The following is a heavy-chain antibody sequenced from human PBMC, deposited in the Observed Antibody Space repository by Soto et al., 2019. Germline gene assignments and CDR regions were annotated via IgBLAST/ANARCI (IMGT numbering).Heavy chain of an antibody. V-gene: IGHV3-30-3*01. CDR1: GFTVSSYA. D-gene: IGHD4-17*01. CDR3: ARVMNKSIYGPLSAYYYYYGMDV. CDR2: ISYDGSNK. J-gene: IGHJ6*02. Sequence: GGSLRLSCAASGFTVSSYAMHWVRQAPGKGLEWVAVISYDGSNKYYADSVKGRFTNTRANSKNTLYLQMNSIRAEDTAVYYCARVMNKSIYGPLSAYYYYYGMDVWGQGTTVTVSS.